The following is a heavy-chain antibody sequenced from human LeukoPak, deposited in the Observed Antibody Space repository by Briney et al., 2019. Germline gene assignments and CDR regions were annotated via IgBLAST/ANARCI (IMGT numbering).Heavy chain of an antibody. Sequence: SETLSLTCTVSGGSISSSTYYWGWIRQSPGKGSEWIGNIYYSGNTYYNPSLKSRVTISVDTSKNQFSLKLSSVTAADTAVYYCVLDYGDYAFDYWGQGTLVTASS. D-gene: IGHD4-17*01. CDR1: GGSISSSTYY. CDR3: VLDYGDYAFDY. V-gene: IGHV4-39*01. J-gene: IGHJ4*02. CDR2: IYYSGNT.